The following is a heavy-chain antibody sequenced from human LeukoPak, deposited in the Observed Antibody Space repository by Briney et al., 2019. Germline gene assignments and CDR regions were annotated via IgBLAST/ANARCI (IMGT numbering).Heavy chain of an antibody. Sequence: GGSLRLSCAASVSTFDDDAMHGVRQAPGKGLEWVSLISGDGGSTYYADSVKGRFTISRDNSKNSLYLQMNSLRPEDTALYYSAKVIYYGDLTGGFDYWGQGNLVTVSS. V-gene: IGHV3-43*02. J-gene: IGHJ4*02. D-gene: IGHD4-17*01. CDR1: VSTFDDDA. CDR3: AKVIYYGDLTGGFDY. CDR2: ISGDGGST.